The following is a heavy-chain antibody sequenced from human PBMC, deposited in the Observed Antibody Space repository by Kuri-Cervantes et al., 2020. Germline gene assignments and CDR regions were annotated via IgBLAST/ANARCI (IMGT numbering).Heavy chain of an antibody. CDR3: ARAITMVRGVILYYFDY. D-gene: IGHD3-10*01. CDR2: VNWNSDSI. Sequence: SLKISCAASGFTFDDYAMHWVRQAPGKGLEWVSGVNWNSDSIAYADSVKGRFTISRDNAKNSLYLQMNSLRAEDTAVYYCARAITMVRGVILYYFDYWGQGTLVTVSS. CDR1: GFTFDDYA. V-gene: IGHV3-9*01. J-gene: IGHJ4*02.